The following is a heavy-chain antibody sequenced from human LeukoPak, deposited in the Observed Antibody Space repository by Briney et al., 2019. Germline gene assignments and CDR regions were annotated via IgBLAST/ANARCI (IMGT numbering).Heavy chain of an antibody. V-gene: IGHV1-2*02. J-gene: IGHJ5*02. D-gene: IGHD3-22*01. CDR3: ALVMTTENWFDP. CDR2: INPNSGGT. CDR1: GYTFTGYY. Sequence: ASVKVSCKASGYTFTGYYMHWVRQAPGQGLEWMGWINPNSGGTNYAQKFQGRVTMTRDTSISTAYMEPSRLRSDDTAVYYCALVMTTENWFDPWGQGTLVTVSS.